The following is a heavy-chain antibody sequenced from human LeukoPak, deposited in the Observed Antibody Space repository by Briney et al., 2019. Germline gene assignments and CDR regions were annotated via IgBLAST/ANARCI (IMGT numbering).Heavy chain of an antibody. Sequence: PSQTLSLTCTVSGGSISSGGYYWSWIRQPPGKGLEWIGYIYHSGSTYYNPSLKSRVTISVDRSKNQFSLKLSSVTAADTAVYYCARETPNYCSSTSCYNHSGDYYYYYMDVWGKGTTVTVSS. J-gene: IGHJ6*03. CDR1: GGSISSGGYY. CDR2: IYHSGST. V-gene: IGHV4-30-2*01. D-gene: IGHD2-2*02. CDR3: ARETPNYCSSTSCYNHSGDYYYYYMDV.